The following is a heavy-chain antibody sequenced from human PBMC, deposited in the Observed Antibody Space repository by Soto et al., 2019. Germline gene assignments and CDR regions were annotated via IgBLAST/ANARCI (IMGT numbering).Heavy chain of an antibody. Sequence: GGSLRLSCAASGFPFSIYIMNWVRQAPGKGLEWVSTITSNTEYYADSAKGRFSISRVNSENTVHLQMNGLRVEDTAVYFCTKEVNYDFWNYFGMDGWGRGTTVTVSS. CDR2: ITSNTE. D-gene: IGHD3-3*01. CDR3: TKEVNYDFWNYFGMDG. CDR1: GFPFSIYI. J-gene: IGHJ6*02. V-gene: IGHV3-21*04.